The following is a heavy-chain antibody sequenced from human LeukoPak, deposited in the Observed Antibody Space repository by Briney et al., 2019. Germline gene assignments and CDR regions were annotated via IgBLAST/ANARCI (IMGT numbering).Heavy chain of an antibody. CDR2: SNSDGSST. Sequence: PGGSLRLSCAASGFTFRSHWMHWVRQAPGKGLVWVSRSNSDGSSTNYADSVKGRFTISRDNAKNSLYLQMNSLRAEDTAVYYCAREIHAFWSGYLTSGTTYYYGMDVWGQGTTVTVSS. J-gene: IGHJ6*02. CDR3: AREIHAFWSGYLTSGTTYYYGMDV. D-gene: IGHD3-3*01. V-gene: IGHV3-74*01. CDR1: GFTFRSHW.